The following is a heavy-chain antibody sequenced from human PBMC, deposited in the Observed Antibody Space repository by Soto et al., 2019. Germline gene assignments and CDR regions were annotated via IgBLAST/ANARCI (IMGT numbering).Heavy chain of an antibody. D-gene: IGHD6-19*01. Sequence: QVQLVQSGAEVKKPGASVKVSCKASGYTFTSYGISWVRQAPGQGLEWMGWIRAYNGYTNYAQKFEGRVTISTDTSTSPAYIELRSLISDDTAVYYCVIAADGYRSGWYDCYLDYWGQGTLVTVSS. CDR1: GYTFTSYG. CDR2: IRAYNGYT. CDR3: VIAADGYRSGWYDCYLDY. V-gene: IGHV1-18*04. J-gene: IGHJ4*02.